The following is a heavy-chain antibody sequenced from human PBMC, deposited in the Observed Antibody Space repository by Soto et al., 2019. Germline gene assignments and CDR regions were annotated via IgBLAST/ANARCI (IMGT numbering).Heavy chain of an antibody. J-gene: IGHJ5*02. D-gene: IGHD3-3*01. CDR3: ARDYGLGNWFDP. Sequence: QVQLVQSGAEVKKPAASVKVSCKASGYTFTSYGISWVRQAPGQGLEWMRWIRAYNGNTNYAQKLQGRVTMTTDTSTSTAYMELRSLRSDDTPVDYCARDYGLGNWFDPWGQGTLVTVSS. CDR2: IRAYNGNT. V-gene: IGHV1-18*01. CDR1: GYTFTSYG.